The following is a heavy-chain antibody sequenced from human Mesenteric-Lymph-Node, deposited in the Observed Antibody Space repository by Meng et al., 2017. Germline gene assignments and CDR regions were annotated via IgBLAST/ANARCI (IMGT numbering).Heavy chain of an antibody. D-gene: IGHD2-21*02. CDR2: IYHSGST. Sequence: VHLQEVGPGLVKPSGTPVLTCAVSGGSISSSNWWSWVRQPPGKGLEWIGEIYHSGSTNYNPSLKSRVTISVDKSKNQFSLKLSSVTAADTAVYYCARVVTALWGYYFDYWGQGTLVTVSS. CDR3: ARVVTALWGYYFDY. CDR1: GGSISSSNW. J-gene: IGHJ4*02. V-gene: IGHV4-4*02.